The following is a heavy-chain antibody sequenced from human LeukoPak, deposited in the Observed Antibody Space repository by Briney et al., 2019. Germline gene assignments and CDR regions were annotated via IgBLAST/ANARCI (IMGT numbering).Heavy chain of an antibody. CDR1: GFTFSDYS. Sequence: PSGGSLRLSCEASGFTFSDYSMNWVRQAPGEGLEWLSYITSTSDTIYYADSVKGRFTSSRDNAKNSVYLQMNSLRAEDTAVYYCARSSGYPFFDYWGQGTLVTVSS. V-gene: IGHV3-48*01. J-gene: IGHJ4*02. CDR2: ITSTSDTI. D-gene: IGHD3-22*01. CDR3: ARSSGYPFFDY.